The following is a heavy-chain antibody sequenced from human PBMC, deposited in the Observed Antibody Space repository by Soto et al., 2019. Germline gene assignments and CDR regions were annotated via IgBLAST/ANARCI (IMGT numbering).Heavy chain of an antibody. Sequence: QVQLVQSGAEVKKPGASVKVSCKASGYTFTSYGISWVRQAPGQGLEWMGWINAYNGNTNYAQKPQGRVTMTTDTSTPTAYMELRRLRSADTAVYYCARVLPPFDPWGQGTLVTVSS. V-gene: IGHV1-18*01. CDR3: ARVLPPFDP. J-gene: IGHJ5*02. CDR2: INAYNGNT. CDR1: GYTFTSYG.